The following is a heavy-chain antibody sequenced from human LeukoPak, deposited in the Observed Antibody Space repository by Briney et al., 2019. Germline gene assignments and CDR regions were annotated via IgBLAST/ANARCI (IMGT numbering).Heavy chain of an antibody. J-gene: IGHJ4*02. D-gene: IGHD3-10*01. Sequence: PSETLSLTCAVYGGSFSGYYWSWIRQPPGKGLESIGEINHSGSTNYNPSLKSRVTISVDTSKNQFSLKLSSVTAADTAVYYCARGRKVRGVIITDWGQGTLVTVSS. CDR1: GGSFSGYY. CDR2: INHSGST. V-gene: IGHV4-34*01. CDR3: ARGRKVRGVIITD.